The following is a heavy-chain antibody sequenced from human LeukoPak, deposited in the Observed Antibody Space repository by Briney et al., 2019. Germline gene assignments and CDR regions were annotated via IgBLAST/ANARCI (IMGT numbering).Heavy chain of an antibody. V-gene: IGHV3-33*01. J-gene: IGHJ3*02. D-gene: IGHD5-18*01. Sequence: PGGSLRLSCAASGFTFSSYGMHWVRQAPGKGLEWVAVIWYDGSNKYYADSVKGRFTISRDNSKNTLYLQMNSLRAEDTAVYYCARDSHRGYSYGFDAFDIWGQGTMVTVSS. CDR1: GFTFSSYG. CDR3: ARDSHRGYSYGFDAFDI. CDR2: IWYDGSNK.